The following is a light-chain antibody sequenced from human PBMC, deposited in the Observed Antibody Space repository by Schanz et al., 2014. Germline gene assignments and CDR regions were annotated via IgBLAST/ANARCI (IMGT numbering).Light chain of an antibody. CDR3: QQYDSPPLT. CDR1: QTISNNY. J-gene: IGKJ4*01. Sequence: EIVLTQSPGTLSLSPGERATLSCRASQTISNNYLAWYQQKPGQAPRLLIDGASTRASGIPDRFSGSGSGTDLTLTISRLEPEDFAVYYCQQYDSPPLTFGGGTKVEIK. CDR2: GAS. V-gene: IGKV3-20*01.